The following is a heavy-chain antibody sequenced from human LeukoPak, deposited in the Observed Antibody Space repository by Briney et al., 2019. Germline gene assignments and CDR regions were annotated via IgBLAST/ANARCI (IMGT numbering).Heavy chain of an antibody. CDR2: INGDGINT. D-gene: IGHD3-22*01. J-gene: IGHJ4*02. Sequence: PGGSLRLSCAASGFPFRSNWMHWVRQAPGRGLVWVSGINGDGINTNYADSVKGRFTISRDNAKNTLYLQMNSLRGEDTAVYYCARDYYDSSGYYGWGQGTLVTVSS. V-gene: IGHV3-74*01. CDR3: ARDYYDSSGYYG. CDR1: GFPFRSNW.